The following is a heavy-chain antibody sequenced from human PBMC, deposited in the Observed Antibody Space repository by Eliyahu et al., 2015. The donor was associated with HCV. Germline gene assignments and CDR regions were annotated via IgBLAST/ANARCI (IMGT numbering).Heavy chain of an antibody. D-gene: IGHD4/OR15-4a*01. J-gene: IGHJ4*02. CDR3: TTEAYRFYGDLDY. V-gene: IGHV3-15*01. CDR1: GFXXXNAW. Sequence: VQLVESGGGLVKPGGSLRLSXAASGFXXXNAWMSWVRQAPGKGLGWVGRIKSKTDGETTDYAAPVKGRFTVSRDDSKNTLYLQMNSLKTEDTAVYYCTTEAYRFYGDLDYWGQGTLVTVSS. CDR2: IKSKTDGETT.